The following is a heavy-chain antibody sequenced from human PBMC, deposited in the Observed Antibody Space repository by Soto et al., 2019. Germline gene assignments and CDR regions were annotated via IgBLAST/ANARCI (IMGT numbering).Heavy chain of an antibody. D-gene: IGHD2-2*01. CDR1: GGSFSGYY. CDR2: INHSGST. J-gene: IGHJ3*02. CDR3: ARRGPGPAARRNAFDI. V-gene: IGHV4-34*01. Sequence: SETLSLTCAVYGGSFSGYYWSWIRQPPGKGLEWIGEINHSGSTNYNPSLKSRVTISVDTSKNQFSLKLSSVTAADTAVYYCARRGPGPAARRNAFDIWGQGTMVTVSS.